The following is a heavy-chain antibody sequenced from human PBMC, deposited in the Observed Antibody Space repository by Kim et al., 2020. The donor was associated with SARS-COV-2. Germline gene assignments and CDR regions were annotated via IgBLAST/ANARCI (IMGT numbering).Heavy chain of an antibody. V-gene: IGHV5-51*01. Sequence: GESLKISCKGSGYSFTSYWIGWVRQMPGKGLEWMGIIYPGDSDTRYSPSFQGQVTISADKSISTAYLQWSSLKASDTAMYYCARLVAAGKKFDSFDYWGQGTLVTVSS. CDR2: IYPGDSDT. J-gene: IGHJ4*02. CDR1: GYSFTSYW. CDR3: ARLVAAGKKFDSFDY. D-gene: IGHD6-13*01.